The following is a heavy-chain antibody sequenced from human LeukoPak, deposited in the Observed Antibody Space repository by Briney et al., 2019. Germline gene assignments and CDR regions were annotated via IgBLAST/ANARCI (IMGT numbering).Heavy chain of an antibody. CDR3: ARSAVAGAYWYFDL. D-gene: IGHD6-19*01. J-gene: IGHJ2*01. CDR2: IYHSGST. CDR1: GGSISTYY. V-gene: IGHV4-59*01. Sequence: SETLSLTCTVSGGSISTYYWNWIRQPPGKGLEWIGYIYHSGSTNYNPSLQSRVTISVDTSKNQFSLNLNSVTAADTAVYYCARSAVAGAYWYFDLWGRGTPVTVSS.